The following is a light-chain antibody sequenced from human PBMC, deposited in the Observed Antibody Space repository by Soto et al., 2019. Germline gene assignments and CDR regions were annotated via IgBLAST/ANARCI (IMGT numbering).Light chain of an antibody. CDR2: EGS. CDR3: CSYAGSVV. J-gene: IGLJ2*01. Sequence: QSALTQPASVSGSPGQSITISCTGTSSDVGSYNLVSWYQQHPGKAPKLMIYEGSKRPSGVSNRFSGSKSGNTASLTISGLQAEDAADYYCCSYAGSVVFGGGPKLTVL. V-gene: IGLV2-23*01. CDR1: SSDVGSYNL.